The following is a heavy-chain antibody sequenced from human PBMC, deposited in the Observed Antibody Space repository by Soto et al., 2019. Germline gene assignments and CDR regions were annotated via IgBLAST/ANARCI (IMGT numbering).Heavy chain of an antibody. V-gene: IGHV1-3*01. CDR2: INAGNGNT. CDR1: GYTFTRYA. CDR3: ARDLGGWPDY. D-gene: IGHD6-19*01. J-gene: IGHJ4*02. Sequence: QVQLVQSGAEVKKPGASVKVSCKASGYTFTRYAIHWVRQAPGQRLEWMGWINAGNGNTKYSQKFKDRVTITRDTSESTAYMELSSLRSEDTAVYYCARDLGGWPDYWGQGTLVTVSS.